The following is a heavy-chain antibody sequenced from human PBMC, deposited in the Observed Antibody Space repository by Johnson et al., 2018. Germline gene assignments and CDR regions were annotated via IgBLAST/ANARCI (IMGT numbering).Heavy chain of an antibody. CDR1: GFTFSSYG. D-gene: IGHD5/OR15-5a*01. CDR2: IWYDGSNK. V-gene: IGHV3-33*01. J-gene: IGHJ6*02. CDR3: ARARLGSTSGMDV. Sequence: QVQLVESGGGVVQXGRSLRLXCAASGFTFSSYGMHWVRQAPGKGLAWVAVIWYDGSNKYYADSVKGRFTISSDNSKNKLYLQMNSRRAEDTAVYYCARARLGSTSGMDVWGQGTTVTVSS.